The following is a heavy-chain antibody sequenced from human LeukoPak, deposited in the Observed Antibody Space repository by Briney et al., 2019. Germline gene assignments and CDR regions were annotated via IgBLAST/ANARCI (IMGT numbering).Heavy chain of an antibody. CDR1: GFTFSSYG. CDR2: IWYDGSNK. V-gene: IGHV3-33*01. CDR3: ARDQDIVVVPAADVWFDP. Sequence: QPGRSLRLSCAASGFTFSSYGMHWVRQAPGKGLEWVAVIWYDGSNKYYADSVKGRFTISRDNSKNTLYLQMNSLRAEDTAVYCCARDQDIVVVPAADVWFDPWGQGTLVTVSS. J-gene: IGHJ5*02. D-gene: IGHD2-2*01.